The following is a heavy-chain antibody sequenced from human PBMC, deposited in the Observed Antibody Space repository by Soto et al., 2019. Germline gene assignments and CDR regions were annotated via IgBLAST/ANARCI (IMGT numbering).Heavy chain of an antibody. J-gene: IGHJ4*02. CDR3: ARHSEDTVTPDF. V-gene: IGHV5-51*01. CDR2: FYPGDSEI. D-gene: IGHD4-17*01. CDR1: GYSFTSYW. Sequence: PGEALKISCKASGYSFTSYWIGWVRQVPGEGLEGIGIFYPGDSEIRYNPSFQDQVTISADKSITPAYLQWSRLAASDTAMYYRARHSEDTVTPDFWGQGTLVTVSS.